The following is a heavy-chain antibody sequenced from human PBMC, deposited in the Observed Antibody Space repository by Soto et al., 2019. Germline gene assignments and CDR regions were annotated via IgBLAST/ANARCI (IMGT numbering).Heavy chain of an antibody. Sequence: QVQLVQSGAEVKKPGASVKVSCKASGYTFTSYDINWVRQATGQGLEYLGWMNPNSGNTGYVQKFQGRVTLTRNTSISTAYMELSSLRSEATAVYYCARGSKYGDYSRWFAPLGQGTLVTVSS. J-gene: IGHJ5*02. CDR2: MNPNSGNT. CDR1: GYTFTSYD. V-gene: IGHV1-8*02. CDR3: ARGSKYGDYSRWFAP. D-gene: IGHD4-17*01.